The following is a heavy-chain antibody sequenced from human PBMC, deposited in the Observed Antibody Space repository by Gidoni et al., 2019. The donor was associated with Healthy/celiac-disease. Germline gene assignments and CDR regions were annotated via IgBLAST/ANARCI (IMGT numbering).Heavy chain of an antibody. Sequence: QVQLQQWGAGLLKPSETLSLTCAVYGGSFRGYYWSWIRQPPGKGLEWIGEINHSGSTNYNPSLKSRVTISVDMSKNQFSLKLSSVTAADTAVYYCARGRGSSWYYGNWFDPWGQGTLVTVSS. CDR3: ARGRGSSWYYGNWFDP. D-gene: IGHD6-13*01. J-gene: IGHJ5*02. CDR2: INHSGST. CDR1: GGSFRGYY. V-gene: IGHV4-34*01.